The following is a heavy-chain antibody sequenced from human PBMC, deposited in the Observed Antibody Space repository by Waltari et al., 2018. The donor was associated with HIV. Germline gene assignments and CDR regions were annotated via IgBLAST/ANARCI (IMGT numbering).Heavy chain of an antibody. Sequence: QLQLQESGPGLVKPSETLSLTCTVSGGSITSSRYYWGWIRQPPGKGLEWIGNIYYSGSAYYNSSLKSRVTISVDMSKNQFSLKLNSVTAADTAVYYCARDRYYYARTGSPDYWGQGTLVTVSS. CDR3: ARDRYYYARTGSPDY. V-gene: IGHV4-39*02. CDR2: IYYSGSA. D-gene: IGHD3-22*01. J-gene: IGHJ4*02. CDR1: GGSITSSRYY.